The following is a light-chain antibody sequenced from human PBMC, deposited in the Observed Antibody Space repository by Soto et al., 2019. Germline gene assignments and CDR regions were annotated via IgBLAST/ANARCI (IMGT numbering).Light chain of an antibody. V-gene: IGKV1-5*03. CDR1: QSISSW. J-gene: IGKJ1*01. CDR3: QQYDSYSWT. Sequence: DIQMTQSPSILSASVGNTITITCPASQSISSWLAWYQQKPGKAPKLLIYKASGLESGVPSRFSGSGSGTDFTLTISSLQPDDFATYYCQQYDSYSWTFGQGTKVDIK. CDR2: KAS.